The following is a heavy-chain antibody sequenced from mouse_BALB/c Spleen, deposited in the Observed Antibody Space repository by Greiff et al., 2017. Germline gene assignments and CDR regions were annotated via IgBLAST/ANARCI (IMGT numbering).Heavy chain of an antibody. CDR1: GYSFTGYF. Sequence: VQLQHSGPELVKPGASVKISCKASGYSFTGYFMNWVMQSHGKSLEWIGRINPYNGDTFYNQKFKGKATLTVDKSSSTAHMELRSLASEDSAVYYCARERDDGYGFDVWGAGTTVTVSS. CDR3: ARERDDGYGFDV. V-gene: IGHV1-20*02. J-gene: IGHJ1*01. D-gene: IGHD2-3*01. CDR2: INPYNGDT.